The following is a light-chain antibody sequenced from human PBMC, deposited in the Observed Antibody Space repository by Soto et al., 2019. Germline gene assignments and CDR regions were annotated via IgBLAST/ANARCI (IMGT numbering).Light chain of an antibody. CDR3: QQYGSSPWT. J-gene: IGKJ1*01. CDR2: GAS. V-gene: IGKV3-20*01. Sequence: EMVLTQSPGTLSLSPGERATLSCRASQSVSSSYLAWYQQKPGQAPRPLIYGASSRAIGIPDRFSGSVSGTVFTLTISRLEPEDIAVYYCQQYGSSPWTFGQGTKVEIK. CDR1: QSVSSSY.